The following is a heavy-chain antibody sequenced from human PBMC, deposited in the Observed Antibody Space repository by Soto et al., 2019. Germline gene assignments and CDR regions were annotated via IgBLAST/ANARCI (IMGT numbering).Heavy chain of an antibody. D-gene: IGHD6-19*01. CDR2: VSGSGGST. CDR1: GFTFGSYA. J-gene: IGHJ4*02. CDR3: ATRSSYSSGWHFDY. Sequence: EVQLLESVGGLVQPGGSLRLSCAASGFTFGSYAMTWVRQAPGKGLEWVSAVSGSGGSTYYADSVKGRFTISRDDSRNTLYLQMNSLRAEDTAVYYCATRSSYSSGWHFDYWGQGTLVTVSS. V-gene: IGHV3-23*01.